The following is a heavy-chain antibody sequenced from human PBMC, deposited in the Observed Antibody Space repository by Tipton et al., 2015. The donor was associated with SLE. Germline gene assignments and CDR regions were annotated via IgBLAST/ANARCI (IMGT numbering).Heavy chain of an antibody. CDR2: IYYSGST. J-gene: IGHJ4*02. D-gene: IGHD6-25*01. Sequence: LRLSCTVSGGSISSYYWSWIRQPPGKGLEWIGYIYYSGSTNYNPSLKSRVTISADTSKNQFSLKLSSVTAADTAVYYCARDRIMAASGFDYWGQGTLVTVSS. CDR3: ARDRIMAASGFDY. CDR1: GGSISSYY. V-gene: IGHV4-59*01.